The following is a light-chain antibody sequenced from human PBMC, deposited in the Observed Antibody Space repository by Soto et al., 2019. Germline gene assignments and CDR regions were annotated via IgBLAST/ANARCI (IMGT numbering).Light chain of an antibody. CDR3: QQANSFLSLT. V-gene: IGKV1-12*01. CDR2: AAS. CDR1: QGISSW. Sequence: DIQMTQSPSSVSASVGDRVTITCRASQGISSWLAWYQQKPGKAPKLLIYAASSLQSGVPSRFSGCGSGTDFTLPLSSQPPQDFATFYCQQANSFLSLTFGGGTKVEIK. J-gene: IGKJ4*01.